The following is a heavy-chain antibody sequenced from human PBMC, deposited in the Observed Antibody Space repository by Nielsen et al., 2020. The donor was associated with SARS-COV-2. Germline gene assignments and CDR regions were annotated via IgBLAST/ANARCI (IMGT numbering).Heavy chain of an antibody. D-gene: IGHD4-17*01. CDR2: IKQDGSEK. J-gene: IGHJ5*02. V-gene: IGHV3-7*01. CDR1: GFTFSSYW. CDR3: ARQTTVTTPIWFDP. Sequence: GGSLRLSCAASGFTFSSYWMSWVRQAPGKGLEWVANIKQDGSEKYYVDSVKGRFTISRDNAKNSLYLQMNSLRAEDTAVYYCARQTTVTTPIWFDPWGQGTLVTVSS.